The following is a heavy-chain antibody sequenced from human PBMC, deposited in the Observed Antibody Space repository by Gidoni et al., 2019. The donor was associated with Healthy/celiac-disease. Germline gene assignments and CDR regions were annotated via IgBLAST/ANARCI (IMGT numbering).Heavy chain of an antibody. D-gene: IGHD1-7*01. V-gene: IGHV4-38-2*02. Sequence: HVLLQESCPGLVKPSETLSLPCTASCFSISSGYYCGWLRQRPGKGLEWSGSSYHSGSTYYNPALKSRVTISVDKSKNQLSMKLSSVTAADTAGYYGGGDVTGTTHIFDYWGQGTLVTVSS. CDR1: CFSISSGYY. J-gene: IGHJ4*02. CDR3: GGDVTGTTHIFDY. CDR2: SYHSGST.